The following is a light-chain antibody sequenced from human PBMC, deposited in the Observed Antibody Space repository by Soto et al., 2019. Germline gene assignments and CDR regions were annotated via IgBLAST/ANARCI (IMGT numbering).Light chain of an antibody. CDR1: SSDIGDYNY. CDR3: CSYIGHYIYV. V-gene: IGLV2-8*01. CDR2: EVT. Sequence: QSALTQPPSASGSPGQSVTFSCTGTSSDIGDYNYVSWYQQHPGKAPKLMIYEVTKRPSGVPDRFSGSKSGNTASLTISGLQAEDEADYYCCSYIGHYIYVFGTGTKVTVL. J-gene: IGLJ1*01.